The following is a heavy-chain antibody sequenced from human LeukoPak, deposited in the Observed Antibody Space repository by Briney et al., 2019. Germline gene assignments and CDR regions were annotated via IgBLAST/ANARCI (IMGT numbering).Heavy chain of an antibody. V-gene: IGHV4-39*01. J-gene: IGHJ4*02. CDR3: ARPARTWNWGSFDY. CDR1: GGSLSSSSYY. CDR2: IYYSGST. Sequence: PSETLSLTCTVPGGSLSSSSYYWGWIRQPPGKGLERIGSIYYSGSTYYNPSLKGRVTISVDSSKTQFSLKLSSVAAADTAVYYCARPARTWNWGSFDYWGQGTLVTVSS. D-gene: IGHD7-27*01.